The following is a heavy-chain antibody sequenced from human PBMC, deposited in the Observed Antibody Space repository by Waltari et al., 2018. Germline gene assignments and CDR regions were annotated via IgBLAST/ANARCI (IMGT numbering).Heavy chain of an antibody. CDR2: IYYSGST. J-gene: IGHJ2*01. Sequence: QVQLQESGPGLVKPSETLSLTCTVSGGSISSYYWSWIRQPPGQGLEWIGYIYYSGSTNYNPSLKSRVTISVDTSKNQFSLKLSSVTAADTAVYYCARDDGHYYGSGRDWYFDLWGRGTLVTVSS. V-gene: IGHV4-59*01. CDR1: GGSISSYY. D-gene: IGHD3-10*01. CDR3: ARDDGHYYGSGRDWYFDL.